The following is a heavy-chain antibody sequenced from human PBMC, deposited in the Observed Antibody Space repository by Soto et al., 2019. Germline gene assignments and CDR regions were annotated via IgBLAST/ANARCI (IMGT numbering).Heavy chain of an antibody. CDR2: IYPGDSDT. CDR1: GYSFTSYW. V-gene: IGHV5-51*01. CDR3: ARHKILPPRLSIAARRVLPPYYYYMDV. Sequence: GESLKISCKGSGYSFTSYWIGWVRQMPGKGLEWMGIIYPGDSDTRYSPSFQGQVTISADKSISTAYLQWSSLKASDTAMYYCARHKILPPRLSIAARRVLPPYYYYMDVWGKGTTVTVSS. J-gene: IGHJ6*03. D-gene: IGHD6-6*01.